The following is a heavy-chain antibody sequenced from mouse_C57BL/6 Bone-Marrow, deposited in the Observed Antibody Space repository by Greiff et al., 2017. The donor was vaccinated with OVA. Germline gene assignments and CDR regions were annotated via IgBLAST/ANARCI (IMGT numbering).Heavy chain of an antibody. CDR3: ARARLRRRWYFDV. Sequence: QVQLKQSGAELVKPGASVKISCKASGYAFSSYWMNWVKQRPGKGLEWIGQIYPGDGDTNYNGKFKGKATLTADKSSSTAYMQLSSLTSEDSAVYFCARARLRRRWYFDVWGTGTTVTVSS. D-gene: IGHD2-4*01. CDR2: IYPGDGDT. J-gene: IGHJ1*03. V-gene: IGHV1-80*01. CDR1: GYAFSSYW.